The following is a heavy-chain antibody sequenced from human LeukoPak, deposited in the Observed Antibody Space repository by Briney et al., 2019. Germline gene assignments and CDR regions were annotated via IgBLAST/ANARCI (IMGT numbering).Heavy chain of an antibody. CDR3: ARAITYYDFWSGYYHYYYYMDV. CDR1: GFTFSSYW. J-gene: IGHJ6*03. CDR2: IKQDGSEK. Sequence: GGSLRLSCAASGFTFSSYWMSWVRQAPGKGLEWVANIKQDGSEKYYVDSVKGRFTISRDNDKNSLYLQINSRRAEDTAVYYCARAITYYDFWSGYYHYYYYMDVWGKGTTVTVYS. D-gene: IGHD3-3*01. V-gene: IGHV3-7*01.